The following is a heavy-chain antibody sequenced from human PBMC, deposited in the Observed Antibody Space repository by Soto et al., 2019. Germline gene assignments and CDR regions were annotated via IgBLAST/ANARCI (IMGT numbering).Heavy chain of an antibody. V-gene: IGHV3-23*01. CDR2: ISGSGGGT. CDR1: GYTFSSFD. Sequence: PGGSLRLSCAVSGYTFSSFDMSWVRQAPGKGLEWVSTISGSGGGTNYADSVKGWFTISRDISTYTVYLQMNSLRAEDTAVYYCAHRTGFDYWGQGALVTVSS. CDR3: AHRTGFDY. J-gene: IGHJ4*02.